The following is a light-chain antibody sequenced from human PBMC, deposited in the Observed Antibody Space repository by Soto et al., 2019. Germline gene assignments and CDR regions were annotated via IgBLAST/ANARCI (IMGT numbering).Light chain of an antibody. CDR1: SSDVGGYNY. V-gene: IGLV2-14*01. Sequence: QSVLTQPASVSGSPGQSITISCTGTSSDVGGYNYVSWYQQHPGKAPKLMIYEVSNRSSGVSNRFSGSKSGNTASLTISGLQAEDEADYYCSSYTSSSPLFGTGTKLTVL. CDR3: SSYTSSSPL. J-gene: IGLJ1*01. CDR2: EVS.